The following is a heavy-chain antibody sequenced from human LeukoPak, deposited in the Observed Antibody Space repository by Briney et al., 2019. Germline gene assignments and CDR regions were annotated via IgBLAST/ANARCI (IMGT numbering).Heavy chain of an antibody. J-gene: IGHJ4*02. V-gene: IGHV3-23*01. CDR1: YISVSNNF. CDR3: VKDFLHGPHIEPVGSVGPFDY. CDR2: LHADSGMT. Sequence: RGSLRLSCGAPYISVSNNFMSWVRQAPGKGLEWVSGLHADSGMTYYADSVKGRFTISRDNSKNTLYFQMNNLRAEDTALYYCVKDFLHGPHIEPVGSVGPFDYWGQGTLVTVSS. D-gene: IGHD1-14*01.